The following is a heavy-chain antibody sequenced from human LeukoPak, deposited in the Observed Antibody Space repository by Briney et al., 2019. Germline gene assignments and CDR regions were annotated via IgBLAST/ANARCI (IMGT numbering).Heavy chain of an antibody. CDR2: ISGSGGST. V-gene: IGHV3-23*01. J-gene: IGHJ4*02. CDR3: AAGNTMVRGVIDY. Sequence: GGSLRLSGAASGFTFSSYAMSWVRQAPGKGLEWVSAISGSGGSTYYADSVKGRFTISRDNSKNTLYLQMNSLRAEDTAVYYCAAGNTMVRGVIDYWGQGTWSPSPQ. CDR1: GFTFSSYA. D-gene: IGHD3-10*01.